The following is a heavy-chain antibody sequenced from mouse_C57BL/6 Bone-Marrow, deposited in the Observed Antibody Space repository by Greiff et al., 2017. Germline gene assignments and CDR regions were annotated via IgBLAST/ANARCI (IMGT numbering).Heavy chain of an antibody. J-gene: IGHJ3*01. CDR2: IDPSDSYT. CDR3: ARRAQATSSWFAY. Sequence: VQLQQPGAELVKPGASVKLSCKASGYTFTSYWMQWVKQRPGQGLEWIGEIDPSDSYTNYNQKFKGKATLTVDTSSSTAYMQLSSLTSEDSAVYYCARRAQATSSWFAYWGQGTLVTVSA. V-gene: IGHV1-50*01. CDR1: GYTFTSYW. D-gene: IGHD3-2*02.